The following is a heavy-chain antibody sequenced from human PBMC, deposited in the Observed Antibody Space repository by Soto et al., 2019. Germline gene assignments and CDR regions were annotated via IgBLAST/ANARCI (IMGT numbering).Heavy chain of an antibody. V-gene: IGHV4-30-4*01. Sequence: SETLSLTCSVSGDSISTVDYFWAWIRQPPGQALEYIGYIYKSTTTYYNPSFESRVAISLDTSKGQFSLNVTSVTAADTAVYFCARGRYCLTGRCFPNWFDSWGQGTLVTVSS. CDR3: ARGRYCLTGRCFPNWFDS. D-gene: IGHD2-15*01. CDR2: IYKSTTT. CDR1: GDSISTVDYF. J-gene: IGHJ5*01.